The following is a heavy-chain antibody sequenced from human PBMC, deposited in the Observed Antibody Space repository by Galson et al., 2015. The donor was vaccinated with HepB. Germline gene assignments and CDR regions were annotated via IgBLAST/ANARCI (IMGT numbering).Heavy chain of an antibody. CDR1: GFSLRNYA. V-gene: IGHV3-23*01. Sequence: SLRLSCAASGFSLRNYAMAWVRQAPGKGLERVSIISSGGDISSSYVDSVRGRFIVSKENFRNTAYLPMSSLRVDDTAIYYCARATWRDKEWPIFDSWGQGTLVTVSS. CDR3: ARATWRDKEWPIFDS. CDR2: ISSGGDIS. D-gene: IGHD1-1*01. J-gene: IGHJ4*02.